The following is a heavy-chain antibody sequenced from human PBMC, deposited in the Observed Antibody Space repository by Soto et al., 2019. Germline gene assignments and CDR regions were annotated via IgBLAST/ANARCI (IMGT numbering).Heavy chain of an antibody. J-gene: IGHJ6*03. CDR3: ARGDCVGGTCYSLAGSFYYYMDV. V-gene: IGHV4-39*02. D-gene: IGHD2-15*01. Sequence: HLQLQESGPGLVKPSETLSLTCTVSGNSISDRNYYWGWIRQPPGKGLEWIGSIFYTGSTSYSPSLRGRVTISRDNVKNTLSLQMDSLRAEDTAVYYCARGDCVGGTCYSLAGSFYYYMDVWGKGTKVPVFS. CDR1: GNSISDRNYY. CDR2: IFYTGST.